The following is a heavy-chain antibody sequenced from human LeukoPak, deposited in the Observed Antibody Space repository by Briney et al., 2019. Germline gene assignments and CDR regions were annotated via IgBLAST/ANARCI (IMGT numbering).Heavy chain of an antibody. CDR2: IYHGSA. D-gene: IGHD6-19*01. Sequence: SEILSLPCTVSYDSVSSSRYFWTWIRQPPGKGLEWIGYIYHGSATYNPSLESRVTLSMDTSKNQYSLKMTSVTAADTAVYYCAREGGRQWLVSGALDSWGQGTLVTVSS. V-gene: IGHV4-61*01. CDR3: AREGGRQWLVSGALDS. J-gene: IGHJ5*01. CDR1: YDSVSSSRYF.